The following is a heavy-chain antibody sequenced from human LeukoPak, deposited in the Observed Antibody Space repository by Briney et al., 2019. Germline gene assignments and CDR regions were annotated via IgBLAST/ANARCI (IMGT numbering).Heavy chain of an antibody. J-gene: IGHJ3*02. Sequence: ASVKVSCKASGYTFTSYGISWVRQAPGQGLEWMGWINPNSGGTNYAQKFQGRVTMTRDTSISTAYMELSRLRSDDTAVYYCARDPSTYYYDSSVFGDAFDIWGQGTMVTVSS. CDR3: ARDPSTYYYDSSVFGDAFDI. CDR2: INPNSGGT. V-gene: IGHV1-2*02. CDR1: GYTFTSYG. D-gene: IGHD3-22*01.